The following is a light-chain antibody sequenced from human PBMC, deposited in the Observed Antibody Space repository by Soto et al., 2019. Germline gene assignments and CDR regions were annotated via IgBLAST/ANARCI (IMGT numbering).Light chain of an antibody. CDR3: QQYGGSPRT. Sequence: EIVLTQSPCTLSLSTGERATLSCRASQSVSSSSLAWYQQKRGQAPRLLIHDASSRATGIPDRFSGSGSGTDFTLTISRLEPEDFAVYYCQQYGGSPRTFGQGTKVDIK. J-gene: IGKJ1*01. V-gene: IGKV3-20*01. CDR2: DAS. CDR1: QSVSSSS.